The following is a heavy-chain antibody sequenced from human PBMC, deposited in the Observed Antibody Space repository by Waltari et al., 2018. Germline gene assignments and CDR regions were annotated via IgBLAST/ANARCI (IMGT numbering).Heavy chain of an antibody. CDR2: VDHDGPT. J-gene: IGHJ4*02. Sequence: QVQLLESGPGLVKSSETLSLTCDVSGYAVNSGFYGGWIRQAPGGGQEWVATVDHDGPTFYNPSLKSRLSVSMDTSKNQISLTLKSVTAADTAVYYCSRQVLGYCTSAACRRLESWGQGTLVTVSS. CDR1: GYAVNSGFY. V-gene: IGHV4-38-2*01. CDR3: SRQVLGYCTSAACRRLES. D-gene: IGHD2-2*03.